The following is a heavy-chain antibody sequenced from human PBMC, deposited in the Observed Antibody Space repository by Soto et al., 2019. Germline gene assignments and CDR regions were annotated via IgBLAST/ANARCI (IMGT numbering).Heavy chain of an antibody. CDR3: AGQIQASTVTREDWYFDL. V-gene: IGHV1-69*02. D-gene: IGHD4-17*01. J-gene: IGHJ2*01. Sequence: QVQLVQSGAEVKKPGSSVKVSCKASGGTFSSYTISWVRQAPGQGLEWMGRIIPILGIANYAQKFQGRVTITADKSTSTAYMELRRLRSEETPVYYCAGQIQASTVTREDWYFDLWGRGTLVTVSS. CDR2: IIPILGIA. CDR1: GGTFSSYT.